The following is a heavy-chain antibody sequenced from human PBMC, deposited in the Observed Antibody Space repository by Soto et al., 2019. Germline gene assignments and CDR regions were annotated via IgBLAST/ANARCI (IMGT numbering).Heavy chain of an antibody. V-gene: IGHV1-69*13. J-gene: IGHJ4*02. CDR2: IIPIFGTA. CDR1: GGTFSSYA. CDR3: ARGSGSDEYFDY. Sequence: ASVKVSCKASGGTFSSYAISWVRQAPGQGLEWMGGIIPIFGTANYAQKFQGRVTITADESTSTAYMELSSLRSEDTAMYYCARGSGSDEYFDYWGQGTLVTVSS. D-gene: IGHD3-10*01.